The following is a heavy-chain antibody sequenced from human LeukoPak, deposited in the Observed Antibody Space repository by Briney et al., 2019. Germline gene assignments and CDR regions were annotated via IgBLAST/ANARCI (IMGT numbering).Heavy chain of an antibody. CDR2: ISDTYATT. CDR3: VRHDSFIPF. CDR1: GFTFTNYA. J-gene: IGHJ4*02. Sequence: GGSLRLSCAASGFTFTNYAMTWVRQAPGMGLEWVSSISDTYATTYYTDSVKGRCTISRDNSKNTVSLQLNNLRVEDTAVYFCVRHDSFIPFWGQGTLVTVSS. V-gene: IGHV3-23*01. D-gene: IGHD2-21*01.